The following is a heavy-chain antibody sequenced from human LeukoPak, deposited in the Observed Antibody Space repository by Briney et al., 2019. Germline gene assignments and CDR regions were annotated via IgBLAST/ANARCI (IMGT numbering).Heavy chain of an antibody. CDR1: GFTVSSNY. D-gene: IGHD3-16*01. J-gene: IGHJ4*02. CDR3: AREGVMKTKEVEGDY. CDR2: IYSGGST. Sequence: GGSLRLSCAASGFTVSSNYMSWVRQAPGKGLEWVSVIYSGGSTYYADSVKGRFTISRDNSKNTLYLQMNSLRAEDTAVYYCAREGVMKTKEVEGDYWGQGTLVTVSS. V-gene: IGHV3-66*01.